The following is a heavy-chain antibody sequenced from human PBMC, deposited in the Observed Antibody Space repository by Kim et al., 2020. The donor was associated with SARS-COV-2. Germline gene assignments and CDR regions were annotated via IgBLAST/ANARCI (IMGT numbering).Heavy chain of an antibody. Sequence: GGSLRLSCAASGFTFSSYSMNWVRQAPGKGLEWVSSISSSSSYIYYADSVKGRFTISRDNAKNSLYLQMNSLRAEDTAVYYCARGPRYCSSTSCPGHHYWGHGDLVTVSS. CDR2: ISSSSSYI. CDR3: ARGPRYCSSTSCPGHHY. V-gene: IGHV3-21*01. CDR1: GFTFSSYS. D-gene: IGHD2-2*01. J-gene: IGHJ4*03.